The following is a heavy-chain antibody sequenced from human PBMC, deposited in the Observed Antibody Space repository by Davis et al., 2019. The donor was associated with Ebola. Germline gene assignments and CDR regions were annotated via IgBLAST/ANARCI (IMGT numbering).Heavy chain of an antibody. J-gene: IGHJ6*02. Sequence: SETLSLTCAVYGGSFSGYYWGWIRQPPGKGLEWIGSIYYSGSTYYNPSLKSRVTISVDTSKNQFSLKLSSVTAADTAVYYCARGKKRYYDFWSGTMDVWGQGTTVTVSS. CDR1: GGSFSGYY. D-gene: IGHD3-3*01. CDR2: IYYSGST. CDR3: ARGKKRYYDFWSGTMDV. V-gene: IGHV4-34*01.